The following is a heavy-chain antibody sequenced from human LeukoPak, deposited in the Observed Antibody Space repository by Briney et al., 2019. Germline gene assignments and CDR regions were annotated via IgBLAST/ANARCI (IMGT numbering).Heavy chain of an antibody. J-gene: IGHJ1*01. V-gene: IGHV3-48*01. CDR2: ISSSSSTI. CDR3: AKDHSSMRGYFQH. CDR1: GFTFSSYS. D-gene: IGHD6-13*01. Sequence: GGSLRLSCAASGFTFSSYSMNWVRQAPGKGLEWVSYISSSSSTIYYADSVKGRFTISRDNSKNTLYLQMNSLRAEDTAVYYCAKDHSSMRGYFQHWGQGTLVTVSS.